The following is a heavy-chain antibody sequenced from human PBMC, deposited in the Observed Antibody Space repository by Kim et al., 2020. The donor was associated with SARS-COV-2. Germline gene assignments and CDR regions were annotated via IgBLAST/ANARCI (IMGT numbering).Heavy chain of an antibody. J-gene: IGHJ5*02. CDR3: VSGGSGYGDPFDP. Sequence: ASVKVSCKASGYTFITYAIHWVRQAPGQRLEWMGWINAGNGNTKYSQKFQGRVTITRDTSASTAYMEVSSLRSEDTAVYYCVSGGSGYGDPFDPWGQGTLVTVSS. CDR1: GYTFITYA. V-gene: IGHV1-3*01. CDR2: INAGNGNT. D-gene: IGHD3-3*01.